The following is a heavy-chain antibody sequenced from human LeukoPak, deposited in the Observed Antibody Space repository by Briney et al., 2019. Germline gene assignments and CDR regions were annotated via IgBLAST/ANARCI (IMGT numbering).Heavy chain of an antibody. J-gene: IGHJ4*02. V-gene: IGHV3-7*05. Sequence: GGSLRLSCADSGFTFSSHWMTWVRQAPGKGLQWVASVKPDGGDKYYVDSVKGRFIISRDNAKNPLFLQMSSLQAEDMAVYYCARHSDRRDDFWGQGSLVTVSS. CDR3: ARHSDRRDDF. CDR2: VKPDGGDK. CDR1: GFTFSSHW.